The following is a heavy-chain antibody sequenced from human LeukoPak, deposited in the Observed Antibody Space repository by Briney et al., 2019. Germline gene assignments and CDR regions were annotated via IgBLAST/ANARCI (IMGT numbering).Heavy chain of an antibody. D-gene: IGHD3-10*01. CDR2: ISSSSSYI. CDR1: GFTFSSYS. Sequence: TPGGSLRLSCAASGFTFSSYSMNWVRPAPGKGLEWVSSISSSSSYINYADSVKGRFTISRDNAKNSLYLQMNSLRAEDTAVYYCARLNYYGSGSYYWYFDYWGQGTLVTVSS. J-gene: IGHJ4*02. CDR3: ARLNYYGSGSYYWYFDY. V-gene: IGHV3-21*01.